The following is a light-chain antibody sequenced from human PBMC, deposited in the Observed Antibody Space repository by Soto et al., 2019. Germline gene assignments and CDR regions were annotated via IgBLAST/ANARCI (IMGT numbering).Light chain of an antibody. J-gene: IGKJ2*01. Sequence: EIVMTQSPATLSVSPGERVTLSCRASQSVFSSLAWYQQKPGQAPRLLIYGAATRATGIPARFSGSGSGTDFTLTIGSLQPDDFATYYCQQYETYFRYTFGQGTKLDIK. CDR3: QQYETYFRYT. CDR2: GAA. V-gene: IGKV3-15*01. CDR1: QSVFSS.